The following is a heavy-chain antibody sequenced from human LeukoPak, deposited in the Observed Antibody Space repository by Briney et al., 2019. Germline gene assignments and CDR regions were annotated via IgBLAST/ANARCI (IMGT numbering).Heavy chain of an antibody. Sequence: SVKVSCKASGGTFSSYAISWVRQAPGQGLEWMGGIIPIFGTANYAQKFQGRVTITTDESTSTAYMELSSLRSEDTAVYYCARGRGVVVINRGNWFDPWGQGTLVTVSS. D-gene: IGHD3-22*01. J-gene: IGHJ5*02. CDR1: GGTFSSYA. CDR3: ARGRGVVVINRGNWFDP. CDR2: IIPIFGTA. V-gene: IGHV1-69*05.